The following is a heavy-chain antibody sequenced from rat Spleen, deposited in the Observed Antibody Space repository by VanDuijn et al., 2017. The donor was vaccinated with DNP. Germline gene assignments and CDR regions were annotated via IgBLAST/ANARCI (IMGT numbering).Heavy chain of an antibody. V-gene: IGHV4-2*01. CDR1: GFTFNNYW. CDR3: AKGPNYGGWSDYVDY. D-gene: IGHD1-11*01. J-gene: IGHJ2*01. Sequence: EVQLVESGGGLVQPGRSLKLSCVVSGFTFNNYWMGWVRQAPGKGLEWIGEINKDSSTIVYTTSLKEKITISRDNVQNTLYLQMSKVGVEETAIYYCAKGPNYGGWSDYVDYWGQGVMVTVSS. CDR2: INKDSSTI.